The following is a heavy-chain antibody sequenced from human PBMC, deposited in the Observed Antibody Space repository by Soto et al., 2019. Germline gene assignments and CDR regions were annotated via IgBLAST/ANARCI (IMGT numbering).Heavy chain of an antibody. Sequence: QVQLVQSGAEVKKPGSSVKVSCKASGGTFSSYAISWVRQAPGQGPEWMGGIIPIFGTATYAQKFHGRVTITAEESTRTAYMELRSLRSEDTAVYYCARGDYGDYSAGYYYYGMDVWGQGTTVTVSS. D-gene: IGHD4-17*01. J-gene: IGHJ6*02. V-gene: IGHV1-69*01. CDR3: ARGDYGDYSAGYYYYGMDV. CDR1: GGTFSSYA. CDR2: IIPIFGTA.